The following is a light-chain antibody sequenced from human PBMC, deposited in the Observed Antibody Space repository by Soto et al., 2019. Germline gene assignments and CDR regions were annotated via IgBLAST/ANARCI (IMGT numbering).Light chain of an antibody. CDR2: AAS. J-gene: IGKJ3*01. Sequence: DIQMTQSPSSVSASVGDRVTITCRASQGISSWLARYQQKPGKAPKLLIYAASSLQSGVPSRFSGSGSGTDFTLTISSLQPEDFATYYCQQANSFPLIFGPGTKVDIK. CDR1: QGISSW. CDR3: QQANSFPLI. V-gene: IGKV1D-12*01.